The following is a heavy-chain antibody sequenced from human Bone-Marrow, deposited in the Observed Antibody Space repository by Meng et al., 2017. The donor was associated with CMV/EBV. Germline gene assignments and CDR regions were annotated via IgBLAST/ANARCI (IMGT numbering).Heavy chain of an antibody. Sequence: LSLTCAASGFTFRDFAMTWVRQAPGKGLEWVSVIYTGNGGRFYADSVKGRFTVSRDDYKNTVYLQMNSLRTDDTARYYCAKGSKWVEFDYWGQGALVTVSS. CDR1: GFTFRDFA. V-gene: IGHV3-23*03. J-gene: IGHJ4*02. CDR2: IYTGNGGR. CDR3: AKGSKWVEFDY. D-gene: IGHD1-26*01.